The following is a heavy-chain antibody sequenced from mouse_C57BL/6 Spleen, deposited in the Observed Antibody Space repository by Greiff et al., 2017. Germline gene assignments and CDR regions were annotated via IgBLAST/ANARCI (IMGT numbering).Heavy chain of an antibody. J-gene: IGHJ3*01. Sequence: QVQLQQPGAELVMPGASVKLSCKASGYTFTSYWMHWVKQRPGQGLEWIGEIDPSDSYTNYNQKFKGKSTLTVDKSSSTAYMQLSSLTSEDSAVYYCARTQDYSKDGFAYWGQGTLVTVSA. D-gene: IGHD2-5*01. CDR1: GYTFTSYW. V-gene: IGHV1-69*01. CDR2: IDPSDSYT. CDR3: ARTQDYSKDGFAY.